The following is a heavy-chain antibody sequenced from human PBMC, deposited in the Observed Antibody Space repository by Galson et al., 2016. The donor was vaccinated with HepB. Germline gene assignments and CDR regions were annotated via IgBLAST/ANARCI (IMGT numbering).Heavy chain of an antibody. V-gene: IGHV5-51*03. Sequence: QSGAEVKKPGEPLKISCKGSGYSFTSYWIGWVRQMPGKGLEWMGNIYPGDSDTRYSPSFQGQVTIPADKSNSPAYLQWSSLKASATAMYYCAIPSVPYYYGMDVWGQGTTVTVSS. CDR3: AIPSVPYYYGMDV. CDR1: GYSFTSYW. J-gene: IGHJ6*02. CDR2: IYPGDSDT.